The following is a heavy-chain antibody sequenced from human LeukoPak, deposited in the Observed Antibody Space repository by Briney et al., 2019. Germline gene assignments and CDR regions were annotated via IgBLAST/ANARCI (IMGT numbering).Heavy chain of an antibody. J-gene: IGHJ4*02. CDR1: GGSISSYY. V-gene: IGHV4-59*01. CDR2: IYYSGST. Sequence: PSETLSLTCTVSGGSISSYYWSWIRQPPGKGLEWIVYIYYSGSTNYNPSLKSRVTISVDPSKSQFSLKLRSVTAADTAVYYCARDAYYYDSSGYPVGPYYFDYWGQGTLVTVSS. D-gene: IGHD3-22*01. CDR3: ARDAYYYDSSGYPVGPYYFDY.